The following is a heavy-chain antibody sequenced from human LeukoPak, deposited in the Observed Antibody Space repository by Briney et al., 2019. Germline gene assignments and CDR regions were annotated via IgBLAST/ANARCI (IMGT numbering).Heavy chain of an antibody. D-gene: IGHD3-3*01. CDR3: ARDRRYDFWSGYYTGGTFDY. J-gene: IGHJ4*02. Sequence: SETLSLTCTVSGGSISSSSYYWGWIRQPPGKGLEWIGSIYYSGSTYYNPSLKSRVTISVDTSKNQFSLKLGSVTAADTAVYYCARDRRYDFWSGYYTGGTFDYWGQGTLVTVSS. CDR1: GGSISSSSYY. V-gene: IGHV4-39*07. CDR2: IYYSGST.